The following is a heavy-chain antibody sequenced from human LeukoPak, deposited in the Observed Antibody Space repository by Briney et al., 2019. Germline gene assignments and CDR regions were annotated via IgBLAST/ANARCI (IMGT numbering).Heavy chain of an antibody. CDR1: GFTFSSYS. V-gene: IGHV3-21*01. D-gene: IGHD1-14*01. J-gene: IGHJ4*02. Sequence: GGSLRLSCAASGFTFSSYSMNWVRQAPGKGLEWVSSISSSSSYIYYADSVKGRFTISRDNAKNSLYLQMNSLRAEDMAVYYCGSYSPGTHIDYWGQGTLVTVSS. CDR2: ISSSSSYI. CDR3: GSYSPGTHIDY.